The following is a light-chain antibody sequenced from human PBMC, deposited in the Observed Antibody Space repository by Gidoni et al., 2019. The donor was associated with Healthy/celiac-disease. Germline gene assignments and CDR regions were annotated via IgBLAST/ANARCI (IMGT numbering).Light chain of an antibody. CDR1: QSISSW. CDR3: QQYNSSS. CDR2: KAS. J-gene: IGKJ3*01. Sequence: DIQMTQSPSTLSASVGDRVTITCRASQSISSWLAWYQQKPGKAPKLLIYKASSLESGVPSRFSGSGSGTEFTLTISSLQPDDFATYYCQQYNSSSFGPGTKVDIK. V-gene: IGKV1-5*03.